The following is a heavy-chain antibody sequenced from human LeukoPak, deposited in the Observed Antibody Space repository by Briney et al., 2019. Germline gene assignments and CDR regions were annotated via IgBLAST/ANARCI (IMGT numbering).Heavy chain of an antibody. CDR2: VHYTGRT. CDR3: AREYTLYRSGWFLDY. CDR1: GDSISDYY. V-gene: IGHV4-59*12. Sequence: SETLSLTCTVSGDSISDYYWSWIRQPPGKGLEWIGYVHYTGRTDYNPSLKSRVTISVDTSKNQFSLKLSSVTAADTAVYYCAREYTLYRSGWFLDYWGQGTVVTVSS. D-gene: IGHD6-19*01. J-gene: IGHJ4*02.